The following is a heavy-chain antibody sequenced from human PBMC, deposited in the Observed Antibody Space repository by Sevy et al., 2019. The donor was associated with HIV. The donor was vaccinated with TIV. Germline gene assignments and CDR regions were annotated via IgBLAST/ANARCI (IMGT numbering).Heavy chain of an antibody. CDR3: ARGENDVEFFHY. J-gene: IGHJ1*01. D-gene: IGHD3-16*01. CDR2: TSYDGSHK. Sequence: VGSLRLSCTVSGFIFSNFAMHWVRQAPGKELEWVAVTSYDGSHKYYADSVKGRFTVSRDNSRNILSLEMSSLTRDDTAVYYCARGENDVEFFHYWGQGTLVTVSS. CDR1: GFIFSNFA. V-gene: IGHV3-30*04.